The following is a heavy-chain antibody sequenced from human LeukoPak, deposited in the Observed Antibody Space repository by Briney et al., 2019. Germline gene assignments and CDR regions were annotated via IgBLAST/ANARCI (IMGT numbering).Heavy chain of an antibody. CDR1: GYTFTSYD. CDR3: ARGRRGYSGYDLDETYYFDY. CDR2: MNPNSGNT. V-gene: IGHV1-8*01. J-gene: IGHJ4*02. Sequence: ASVKVSCKASGYTFTSYDINWVRRATGQGLEWMGWMNPNSGNTGYAQKFQGRVTMTRNTSISTAYMELSSLRSEDTAVYYCARGRRGYSGYDLDETYYFDYWGQGTLVTVSS. D-gene: IGHD5-12*01.